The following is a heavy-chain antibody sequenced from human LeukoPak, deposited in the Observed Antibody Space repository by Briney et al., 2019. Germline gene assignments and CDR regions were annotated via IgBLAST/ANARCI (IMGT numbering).Heavy chain of an antibody. J-gene: IGHJ4*02. CDR3: ARDHFIAVAFPFDY. Sequence: GGSLRLSCAASGFTFSSYWMHWVRQAPGKGLEWVSAISGSGGSTYYADSVKGRFTISRDNSKNTLYLQMNSLRAEDTAVYYCARDHFIAVAFPFDYWGQGTLVTVSS. CDR1: GFTFSSYW. CDR2: ISGSGGST. D-gene: IGHD6-19*01. V-gene: IGHV3-23*01.